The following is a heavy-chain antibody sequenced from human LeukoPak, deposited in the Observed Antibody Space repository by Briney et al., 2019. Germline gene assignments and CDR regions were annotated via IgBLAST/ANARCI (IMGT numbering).Heavy chain of an antibody. Sequence: ASAKVSCKASGYTFTGYYMHWVRQAPGQGLEWMGWINPNSGGTNYAQKFQGRVTMTRDTSISTAYMELSRLRSDDTAVYYCAREWVAGYYYYGMDVWGQGTTVTVSS. CDR2: INPNSGGT. D-gene: IGHD6-19*01. V-gene: IGHV1-2*02. J-gene: IGHJ6*02. CDR3: AREWVAGYYYYGMDV. CDR1: GYTFTGYY.